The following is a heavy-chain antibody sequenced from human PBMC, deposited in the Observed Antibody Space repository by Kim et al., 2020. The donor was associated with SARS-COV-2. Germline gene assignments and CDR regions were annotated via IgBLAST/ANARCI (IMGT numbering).Heavy chain of an antibody. J-gene: IGHJ2*01. Sequence: SETLSLTCTVSGGSISSYYWSWIRQPPGKGLEWIGYIYYSGSTNYNPSLKSRVTISVDTSKNQFSLKLSSVTAADTAVYYCASGPGTRWYFDLWGRGPLVTVSS. CDR1: GGSISSYY. CDR3: ASGPGTRWYFDL. V-gene: IGHV4-59*13. CDR2: IYYSGST.